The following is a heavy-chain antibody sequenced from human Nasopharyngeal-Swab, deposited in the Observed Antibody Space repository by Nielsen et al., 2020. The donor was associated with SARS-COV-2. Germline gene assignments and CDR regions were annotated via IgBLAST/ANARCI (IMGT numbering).Heavy chain of an antibody. J-gene: IGHJ4*02. CDR3: ARDKSVRN. CDR2: ISSSSSYI. D-gene: IGHD3-22*01. Sequence: VRQSPGKGLEWVSSISSSSSYIYYADSVKGRFTISRDNAKNPLYLQMNSLRAEDTAVYYCARDKSVRNWGQGTLVTVSS. V-gene: IGHV3-21*01.